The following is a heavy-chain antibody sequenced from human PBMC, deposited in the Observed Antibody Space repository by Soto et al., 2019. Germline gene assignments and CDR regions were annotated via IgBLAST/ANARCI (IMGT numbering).Heavy chain of an antibody. CDR3: ARDLGEVSAF. D-gene: IGHD3-10*01. CDR1: GFPFRSSS. V-gene: IGHV3-21*01. Sequence: GGSLRLSCAASGFPFRSSSMNWVRQAPGKGLEWLSSISSSSYYIFYADSVKGRFTISRDNAKNSLYLQMHSLRAEDTAVYYCARDLGEVSAFWGQGTSVTVSS. J-gene: IGHJ4*02. CDR2: ISSSSYYI.